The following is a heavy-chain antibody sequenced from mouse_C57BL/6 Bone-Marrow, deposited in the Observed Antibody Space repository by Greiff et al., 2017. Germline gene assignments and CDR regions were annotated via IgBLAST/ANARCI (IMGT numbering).Heavy chain of an antibody. V-gene: IGHV1-54*01. Sequence: VQLVESGAELVRPGTSVKVSCKASGYAFTNYLIEWVKQRPGQGLEWIGVINPGSGGTNYNEKFKGKATLTADKSSSTAYMQLSSLTSEDAAVYFCARSESNYDYWGQGTTLTVSS. CDR3: ARSESNYDY. D-gene: IGHD2-5*01. CDR2: INPGSGGT. J-gene: IGHJ2*01. CDR1: GYAFTNYL.